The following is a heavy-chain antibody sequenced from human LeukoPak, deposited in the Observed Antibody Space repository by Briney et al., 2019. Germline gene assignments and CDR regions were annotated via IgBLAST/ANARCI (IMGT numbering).Heavy chain of an antibody. CDR3: ARAKSAGGNRYYFDY. CDR1: GFTVSSNY. J-gene: IGHJ4*02. CDR2: IYSCGST. V-gene: IGHV3-66*03. Sequence: PGGSLRLSCAASGFTVSSNYMSWVRQAPGKGLEWVSVIYSCGSTYYADSVKGRFTISRDNSKNTLYLQMNSLRAEDTAVYYCARAKSAGGNRYYFDYWGQGTLVTVSS. D-gene: IGHD2-8*02.